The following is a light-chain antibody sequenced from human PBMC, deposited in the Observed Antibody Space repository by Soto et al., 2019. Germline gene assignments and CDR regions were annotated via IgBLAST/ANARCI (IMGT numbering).Light chain of an antibody. CDR1: QSVKSSY. CDR3: QQYGSSGT. V-gene: IGKV3-20*01. Sequence: ETVLTQSPATLSLSPGERATLPCRASQSVKSSYLAWYQHKPGQAPRLLIYGASNRATGIPDRFSGSGSGTDFTLTISRLEPEDFAVYYCQQYGSSGTFGQGTKVDIK. J-gene: IGKJ1*01. CDR2: GAS.